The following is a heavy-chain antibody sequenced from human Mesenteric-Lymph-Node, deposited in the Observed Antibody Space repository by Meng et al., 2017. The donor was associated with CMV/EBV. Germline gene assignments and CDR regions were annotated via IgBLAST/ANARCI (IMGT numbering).Heavy chain of an antibody. CDR1: GGSISSSSYY. CDR3: ARHSALLVTNFDY. J-gene: IGHJ4*02. D-gene: IGHD5-18*01. Sequence: LQLQESGPGLGKPSETLSRTCTVSGGSISSSSYYWGWIRQPPGKGLEWIGYIYYSGSTYYYNPSLKTRVTISVDTSKNQFSLKLSSVTAADTAVYYRARHSALLVTNFDYWGQGTLVTVSS. V-gene: IGHV4-39*01. CDR2: IYYSGSTY.